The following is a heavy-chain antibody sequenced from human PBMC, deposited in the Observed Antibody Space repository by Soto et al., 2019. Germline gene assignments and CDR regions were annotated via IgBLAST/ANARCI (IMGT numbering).Heavy chain of an antibody. CDR3: ARDSLWSNYTLAY. CDR1: GFTVSSNY. CDR2: IYSGGST. Sequence: SLRLSCAASGFTVSSNYMSWVRQAPGKGLEWVSVIYSGGSTYYADSVKGRFTISRDNSKNTLYLQMNSLRAEDTAVYYCARDSLWSNYTLAYWGQGTLVTVSS. V-gene: IGHV3-66*01. D-gene: IGHD4-4*01. J-gene: IGHJ4*02.